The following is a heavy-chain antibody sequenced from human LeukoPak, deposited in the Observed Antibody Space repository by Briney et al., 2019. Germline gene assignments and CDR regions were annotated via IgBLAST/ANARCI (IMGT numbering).Heavy chain of an antibody. V-gene: IGHV4-4*07. CDR2: IYTSGST. CDR3: AGGAIFGVVTNFDY. J-gene: IGHJ4*02. CDR1: GGSISSYY. D-gene: IGHD3-3*01. Sequence: PSETLSLTCTVSGGSISSYYWSWIRQPAGKGLEWIGRIYTSGSTNCNPSLKSRVTMSVDTSKNQFSLKLSSVTAADTAVYYCAGGAIFGVVTNFDYWGQGTLVTVSS.